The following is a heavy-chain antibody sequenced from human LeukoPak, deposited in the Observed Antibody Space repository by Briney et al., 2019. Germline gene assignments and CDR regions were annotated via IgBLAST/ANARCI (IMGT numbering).Heavy chain of an antibody. D-gene: IGHD3-22*01. CDR3: ARDTSGYYGRYEH. V-gene: IGHV4-59*01. CDR1: GASIRNKF. J-gene: IGHJ4*02. Sequence: SETLSLTCDVSGASIRNKFWSWLRHPPGKALEWIGYISYTGTTNYNPSLQSRVTISVDTPKNQLSLKLTSMTAADTAVYYCARDTSGYYGRYEHWGQGTLVTVSS. CDR2: ISYTGTT.